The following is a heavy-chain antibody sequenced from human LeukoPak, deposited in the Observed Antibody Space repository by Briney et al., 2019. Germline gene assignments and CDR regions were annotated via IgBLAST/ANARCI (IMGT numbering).Heavy chain of an antibody. CDR3: ARDRWRTFDY. CDR1: GYTLTSYA. Sequence: GASVKVSCKASGYTLTSYAMHWVRQAPGQRLEWMGWINAGNGNTKYPQKFQGRVTITRDTSASTAYMELSSLRSEDTAVYYCARDRWRTFDYWGQGTLVTVSS. J-gene: IGHJ4*02. V-gene: IGHV1-3*01. D-gene: IGHD5-24*01. CDR2: INAGNGNT.